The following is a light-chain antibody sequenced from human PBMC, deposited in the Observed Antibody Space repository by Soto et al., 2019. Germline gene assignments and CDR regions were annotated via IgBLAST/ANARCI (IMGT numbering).Light chain of an antibody. CDR3: QQYGSSPPYT. V-gene: IGKV3D-20*01. J-gene: IGKJ2*01. CDR2: DAS. CDR1: QSVSSNY. Sequence: EIVLTQFPATLSLSPGERVTLSCGASQSVSSNYIAWYQQKPGLAPRLLIYDASSRATGISDRFSGSGSGTDFTLTISRLEPEDFAVYYCQQYGSSPPYTFGQGTKLEIK.